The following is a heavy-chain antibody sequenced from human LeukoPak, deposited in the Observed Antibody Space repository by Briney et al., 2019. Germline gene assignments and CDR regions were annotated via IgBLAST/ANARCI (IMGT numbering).Heavy chain of an antibody. D-gene: IGHD1-26*01. CDR2: ISGSGGST. J-gene: IGHJ2*01. V-gene: IGHV3-23*01. CDR3: AKDRTVGASYWYFDL. CDR1: GFIFSSYA. Sequence: GGSLRLSCAASGFIFSSYAMSWVRQAPGKGLEWVSAISGSGGSTYYADSVQGRFTISRDNSKNTLYLQMHTLRAEDTAIYYCAKDRTVGASYWYFDLWGRGTLVTVSS.